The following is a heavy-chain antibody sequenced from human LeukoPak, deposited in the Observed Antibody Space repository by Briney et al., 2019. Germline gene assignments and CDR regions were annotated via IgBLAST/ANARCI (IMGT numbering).Heavy chain of an antibody. CDR1: GFIFTTYG. D-gene: IGHD5-24*01. V-gene: IGHV3-30*02. CDR2: IRYDGSNK. CDR3: ARDGGEMANNGMDV. Sequence: GGSLRLSCAASGFIFTTYGMHWVRQAPGKGLEWVAFIRYDGSNKYYADSVKGRFTISRDNSKNTLYLQMNSLRADDTAVFYCARDGGEMANNGMDVWGQGTTVTVSS. J-gene: IGHJ6*02.